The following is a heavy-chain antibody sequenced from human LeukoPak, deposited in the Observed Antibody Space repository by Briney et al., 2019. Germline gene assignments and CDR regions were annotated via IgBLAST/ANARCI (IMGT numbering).Heavy chain of an antibody. D-gene: IGHD2-15*01. V-gene: IGHV3-7*01. Sequence: GGSLRLSCVDSGLSFATYWMGWVRQAPGRRLEWVANINRDGSEKYYVDSVKGRFTISRDNAKNSLYLQMNSLRAEDTAVYYCASEIRYCSGGTCYSDYFDNWGQGTLVTVSS. CDR3: ASEIRYCSGGTCYSDYFDN. CDR2: INRDGSEK. CDR1: GLSFATYW. J-gene: IGHJ4*02.